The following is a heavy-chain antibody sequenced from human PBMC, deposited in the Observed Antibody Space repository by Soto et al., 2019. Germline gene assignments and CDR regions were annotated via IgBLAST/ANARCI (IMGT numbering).Heavy chain of an antibody. D-gene: IGHD4-17*01. CDR3: ARDSVTVTTYYMDV. V-gene: IGHV3-48*01. CDR2: ISSSSSTI. Sequence: PGGSLRLSCAASGFTFSSYSMNWVRQAPGKGLEWVSYISSSSSTIYYADSVKGRFTISRDNAKNSLYLQMNSLRAEDTAVYYCARDSVTVTTYYMDVWGKGTTVTV. CDR1: GFTFSSYS. J-gene: IGHJ6*03.